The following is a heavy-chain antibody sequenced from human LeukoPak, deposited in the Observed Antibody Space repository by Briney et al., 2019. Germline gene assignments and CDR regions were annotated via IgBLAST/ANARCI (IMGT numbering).Heavy chain of an antibody. CDR2: ISAYNGNT. J-gene: IGHJ4*02. CDR1: GYTFTSYG. V-gene: IGHV1-18*01. Sequence: ASVKVSCKASGYTFTSYGISWVQQAPGQGLEWMGWISAYNGNTNYAQKLQGRVTMTTDTSTSTAYMELRSLRSDDTAVYYCAREIVGALSYYFDYWGQGTLVTVSS. D-gene: IGHD1-26*01. CDR3: AREIVGALSYYFDY.